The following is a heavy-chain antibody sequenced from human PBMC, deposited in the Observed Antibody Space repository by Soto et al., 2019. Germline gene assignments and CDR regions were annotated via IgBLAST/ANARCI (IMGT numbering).Heavy chain of an antibody. D-gene: IGHD6-6*01. J-gene: IGHJ3*02. Sequence: QLQLRESGPGLVKPSETLSLTCTVSGGSISSSSYYWGWIRQPPGKGLEWIGSIYYSGSTYYNPSLKRRVTISVDTSKNQFSLKLSSVTAADTAVYYCARLRIAARRGTRKKGAFDIWGQGTMVTVSS. V-gene: IGHV4-39*01. CDR3: ARLRIAARRGTRKKGAFDI. CDR1: GGSISSSSYY. CDR2: IYYSGST.